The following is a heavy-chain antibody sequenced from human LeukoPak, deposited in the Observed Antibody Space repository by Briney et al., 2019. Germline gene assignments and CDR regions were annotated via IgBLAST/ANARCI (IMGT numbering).Heavy chain of an antibody. CDR1: GYTFTGYY. Sequence: ASVKVSCKASGYTFTGYYMHWVRQAPGQGLEWMGRINPNSGGTNYAQKFQGRVTMTRDTSISTAYMELSRLRSDDTAVYYCARAHITGFYYYGMDVWGQGTTVTVSS. CDR3: ARAHITGFYYYGMDV. V-gene: IGHV1-2*06. J-gene: IGHJ6*02. D-gene: IGHD1-20*01. CDR2: INPNSGGT.